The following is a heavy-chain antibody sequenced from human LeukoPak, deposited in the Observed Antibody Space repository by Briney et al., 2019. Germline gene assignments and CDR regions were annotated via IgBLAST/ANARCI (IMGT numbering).Heavy chain of an antibody. D-gene: IGHD3-22*01. V-gene: IGHV3-13*01. J-gene: IGHJ4*02. CDR1: RFTFSSYD. Sequence: PGGSLRLSCAASRFTFSSYDLHRVRQAPGYGLGWVSGIGTIGDTYYLGSVKGRFTISRENAKNSLYLQMNSLRAGDTAVYYCARGRSFNYNYNSAHYPYWGQGTVVTVSS. CDR3: ARGRSFNYNYNSAHYPY. CDR2: IGTIGDT.